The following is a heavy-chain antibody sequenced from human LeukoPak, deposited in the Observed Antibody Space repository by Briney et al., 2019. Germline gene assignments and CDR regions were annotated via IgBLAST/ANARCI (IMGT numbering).Heavy chain of an antibody. CDR3: AEEFGGYSDY. V-gene: IGHV3-30-3*01. J-gene: IGHJ4*02. D-gene: IGHD3-10*01. CDR2: ISYDGSNK. CDR1: GFTFSSYA. Sequence: GGSLRLSCAASGFTFSSYAMHWVRQAPGKGLEWVAVISYDGSNKYYADSVKGRFTISRDNSKNTLYLQMNSLRAEDTAVYYCAEEFGGYSDYWGQGTLVTVSS.